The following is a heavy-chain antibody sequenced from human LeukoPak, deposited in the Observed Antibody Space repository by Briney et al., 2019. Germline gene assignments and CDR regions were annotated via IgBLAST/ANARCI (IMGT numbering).Heavy chain of an antibody. CDR3: ARPDLATGFDY. V-gene: IGHV3-33*01. CDR1: GFTFSSYG. Sequence: GGSLRLSCAASGFTFSSYGMHWVRQAPGKGLEWVAVIWYDGSNKYYADSVKGRFTISRDNSKNTLYLQMNSLRAGDTAVYYCARPDLATGFDYWGQGTLVTVSS. D-gene: IGHD5-12*01. CDR2: IWYDGSNK. J-gene: IGHJ4*02.